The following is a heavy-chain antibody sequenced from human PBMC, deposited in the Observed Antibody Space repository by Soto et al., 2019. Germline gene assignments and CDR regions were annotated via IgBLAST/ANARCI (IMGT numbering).Heavy chain of an antibody. V-gene: IGHV3-21*01. J-gene: IGHJ6*03. Sequence: ESGGGLVKPGGSLRLSCAASGFTFSSYSMNWVRQAPGKGLEWVSSISSSSSYIYYADSVKGRFTISRDNAKNSLYLQMNSMRAEDTAVYYCARDGDIVVVPAALYYYYYMDVWGKGTTVTVSS. D-gene: IGHD2-2*01. CDR2: ISSSSSYI. CDR1: GFTFSSYS. CDR3: ARDGDIVVVPAALYYYYYMDV.